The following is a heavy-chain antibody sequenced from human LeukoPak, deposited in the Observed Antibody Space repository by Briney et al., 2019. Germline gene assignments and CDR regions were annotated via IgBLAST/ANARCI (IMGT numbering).Heavy chain of an antibody. CDR2: IYYSGST. J-gene: IGHJ4*02. D-gene: IGHD6-13*01. V-gene: IGHV4-61*08. CDR3: ARHKSQQLVLLDY. CDR1: GDSISSGGYY. Sequence: PSQTLSLTCTVSGDSISSGGYYWSWIRQPPGKGLEWIGYIYYSGSTNYNPSLKSRVTISVDTSKNQFSLKLSSVTAADTAVYYCARHKSQQLVLLDYWGQGTLVTVSS.